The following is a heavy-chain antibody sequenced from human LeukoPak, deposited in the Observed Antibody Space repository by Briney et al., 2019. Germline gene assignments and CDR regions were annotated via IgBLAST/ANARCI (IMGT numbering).Heavy chain of an antibody. D-gene: IGHD3-10*01. CDR3: ASVPHYGSTKEYGMDV. CDR2: MNPNSGNT. Sequence: ASVKVSCKASGYTFTSYDINWVRQATGQGLEWMGWMNPNSGNTNYAQKLQGRVTMTTDTSTSTAYMELRSLRSDDTAVYYCASVPHYGSTKEYGMDVWGQGTTVTVSS. V-gene: IGHV1-18*01. J-gene: IGHJ6*02. CDR1: GYTFTSYD.